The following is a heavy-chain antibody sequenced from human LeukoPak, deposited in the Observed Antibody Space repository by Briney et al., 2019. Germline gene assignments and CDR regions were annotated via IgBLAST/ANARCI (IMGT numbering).Heavy chain of an antibody. J-gene: IGHJ3*02. Sequence: PSETLSLTCTVSGASISFYYWSWIRQPPGKGLEWIGYIYYSGSTNYNPSLQSRVTMSIDTSKNHFSLNLNSVTAADTAIYYCALDSSGWSDDSFDIWGQGTMVTVSS. CDR1: GASISFYY. D-gene: IGHD6-13*01. V-gene: IGHV4-59*01. CDR2: IYYSGST. CDR3: ALDSSGWSDDSFDI.